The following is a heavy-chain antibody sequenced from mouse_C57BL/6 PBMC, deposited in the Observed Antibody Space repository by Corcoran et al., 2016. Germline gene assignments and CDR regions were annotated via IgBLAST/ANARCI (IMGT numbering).Heavy chain of an antibody. CDR1: GYTFTDYY. Sequence: EVPLQQSGPELVKPGASVTISCKASGYTFTDYYLNWVKQSHGTSLEWIGDINPNNGGTSYNQKFKGKATLTVDKSSSTAYMELRSLTSEDSAVYYCARLGGNWYCDVWGTGTTVTVSS. J-gene: IGHJ1*03. CDR2: INPNNGGT. V-gene: IGHV1-26*01. CDR3: ARLGGNWYCDV.